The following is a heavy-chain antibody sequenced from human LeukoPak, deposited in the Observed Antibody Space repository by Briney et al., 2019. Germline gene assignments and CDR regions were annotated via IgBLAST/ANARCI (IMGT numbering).Heavy chain of an antibody. V-gene: IGHV3-23*01. CDR3: AKDRTLSGLGY. Sequence: GGSLRLSWAASGFTFSSYAMSWVRQAPGKGLEWVSAISGSGGSTYYADSVKGRFTISRDNSKNTLYLQMNSLRAEDTAVYYCAKDRTLSGLGYWGQGTLVTVSS. CDR1: GFTFSSYA. CDR2: ISGSGGST. D-gene: IGHD3/OR15-3a*01. J-gene: IGHJ4*02.